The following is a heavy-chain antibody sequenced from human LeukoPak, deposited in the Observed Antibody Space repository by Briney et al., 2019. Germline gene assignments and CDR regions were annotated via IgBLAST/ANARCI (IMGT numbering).Heavy chain of an antibody. CDR3: ARDIYYDSSGFDY. J-gene: IGHJ4*02. V-gene: IGHV3-33*01. CDR1: GFTFSSYG. Sequence: GRSLRLSCAASGFTFSSYGMHWVRQVPGKGLEWVAVIWYDGSNKYYADSVKGRFTISRDNSKNTLYLQMSSLRAEDTAVYYCARDIYYDSSGFDYWGQGTLVTVSS. D-gene: IGHD3-22*01. CDR2: IWYDGSNK.